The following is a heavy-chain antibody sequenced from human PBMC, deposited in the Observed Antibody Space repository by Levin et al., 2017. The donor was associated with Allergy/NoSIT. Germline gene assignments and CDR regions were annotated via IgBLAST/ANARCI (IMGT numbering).Heavy chain of an antibody. CDR3: AREHGYYYYYGMDV. J-gene: IGHJ6*02. V-gene: IGHV1-2*02. CDR1: KYTFTGYY. Sequence: GESLKISCKTSKYTFTGYYMHWVRQAPGQGLEWMGWINPNSGGTNYAQKFQGRVTMTRDTSISTAYMELSRLRSDDTAVYYCAREHGYYYYYGMDVWGQGTTVTVSS. CDR2: INPNSGGT.